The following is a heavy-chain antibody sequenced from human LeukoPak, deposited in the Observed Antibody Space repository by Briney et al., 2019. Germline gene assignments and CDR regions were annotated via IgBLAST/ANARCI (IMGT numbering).Heavy chain of an antibody. Sequence: GGSLRLSCAASGFTFSSYSMNWVRQAPGKGLEWVSSISSSSSYIYYADSVEGRFTISRDNAKNSLYLQMNSLRAEDTAVYYCAREGPYGDYFDYWGQGTLVTVSS. CDR2: ISSSSSYI. J-gene: IGHJ4*02. V-gene: IGHV3-21*01. D-gene: IGHD4-17*01. CDR3: AREGPYGDYFDY. CDR1: GFTFSSYS.